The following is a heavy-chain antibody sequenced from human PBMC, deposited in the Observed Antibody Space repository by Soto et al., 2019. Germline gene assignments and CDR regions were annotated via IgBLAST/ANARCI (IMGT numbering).Heavy chain of an antibody. CDR2: IYYSGST. CDR1: GVSISSGDYY. V-gene: IGHV4-30-4*01. CDR3: AREPYCGGECYPTVYGYYYLGMDV. D-gene: IGHD2-21*01. J-gene: IGHJ6*02. Sequence: PSETLSLTCTVSGVSISSGDYYWGWIRQPPGKDLEWIGYIYYSGSTYYNPSLKSRVTISVDTSQNQFSLKLSSVPAAGPAEYYGAREPYCGGECYPTVYGYYYLGMDVWGEGPTDTVS.